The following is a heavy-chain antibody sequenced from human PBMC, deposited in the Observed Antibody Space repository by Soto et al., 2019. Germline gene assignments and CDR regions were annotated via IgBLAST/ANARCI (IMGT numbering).Heavy chain of an antibody. CDR3: ARENYESSGYFLDY. CDR1: GFTFSSYG. V-gene: IGHV3-21*05. Sequence: PGGSLRLSCAASGFTFSSYGMHWVRQAPGKGLEWVSYISVTSSHIYYADSVRGRFTISRDNAKKSLYLQMNSLRAEDTAVYYCARENYESSGYFLDYWGQGTLVTVSS. J-gene: IGHJ4*02. CDR2: ISVTSSHI. D-gene: IGHD3-22*01.